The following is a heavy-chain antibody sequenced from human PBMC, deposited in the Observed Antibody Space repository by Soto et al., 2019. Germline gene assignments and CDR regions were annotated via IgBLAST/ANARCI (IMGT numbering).Heavy chain of an antibody. CDR1: GFTFSSYE. V-gene: IGHV3-48*03. J-gene: IGHJ4*02. CDR3: ARDDSGYPSVFHY. D-gene: IGHD3-16*02. CDR2: ISSGGSTI. Sequence: GGSLRLSCAASGFTFSSYEMNWVRTAPGKGLEWVSYISSGGSTIYYADSVRGRFTISRDNAKNSLYLQMNSLRAEDTAVYYCARDDSGYPSVFHYWGQGTLVTVSS.